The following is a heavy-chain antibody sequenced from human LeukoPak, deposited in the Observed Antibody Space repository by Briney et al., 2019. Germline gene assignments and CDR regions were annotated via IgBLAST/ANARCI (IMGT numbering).Heavy chain of an antibody. CDR3: ARHNNYGANSMSFDS. J-gene: IGHJ4*02. CDR2: VDHSGNT. V-gene: IGHV4-34*01. D-gene: IGHD4-23*01. Sequence: SETLSLTCAVYGGTFTSYYYWTWMRQSPGKGLEWIGEVDHSGNTHFNPSLQSRVTISVDTSKNQFSLKLSSVTAADTAVYYCARHNNYGANSMSFDSWGQGTLVTVSS. CDR1: GGTFTSYY.